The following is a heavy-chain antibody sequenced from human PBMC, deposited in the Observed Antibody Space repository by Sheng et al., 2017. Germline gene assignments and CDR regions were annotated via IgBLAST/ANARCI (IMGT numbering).Heavy chain of an antibody. CDR3: WVFSTSSGESTDAFD. D-gene: IGHD3-22*01. CDR1: GFTFSNYG. V-gene: IGHV3-30*03. J-gene: IGHJ3*01. Sequence: QVQLVESGGXLVQPGTSLRLSCAGSGFTFSNYGMHWVRQAPGKGLEWVALVSFDGTNKYYAESVKGRFTISRDNSKNTLFLQMNSLRSEDTAVYYCWVFSTSSGESTDAFD. CDR2: VSFDGTNK.